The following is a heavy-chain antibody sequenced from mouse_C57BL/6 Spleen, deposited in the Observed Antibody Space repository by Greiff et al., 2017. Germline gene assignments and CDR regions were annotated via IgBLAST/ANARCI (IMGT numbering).Heavy chain of an antibody. CDR2: INPYNGGT. Sequence: SGPVLVKPGASVKMSCKASGYTFTDYYMNWVKQSHGKSLEWIGVINPYNGGTSYNQKFKGKATLTVDKSSSTAYMELNSLTSEDSAVYYCARRGITTVLDYWGQGTTLTVSS. D-gene: IGHD1-1*01. CDR3: ARRGITTVLDY. CDR1: GYTFTDYY. J-gene: IGHJ2*01. V-gene: IGHV1-19*01.